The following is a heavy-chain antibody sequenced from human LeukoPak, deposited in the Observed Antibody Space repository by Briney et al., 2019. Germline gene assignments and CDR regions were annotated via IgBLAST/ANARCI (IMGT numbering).Heavy chain of an antibody. D-gene: IGHD1-26*01. CDR1: GFTFSSYS. V-gene: IGHV3-21*01. Sequence: GGSLRLSCAASGFTFSSYSMNWVRQAPGKGLEWVSSLSTSSSYIYYADSVKGRFTVSRHNAKNSLYLRMNSLRAEDTAVYYCARDDGSYSRSPGFDSWGQGTLVTVSS. CDR2: LSTSSSYI. CDR3: ARDDGSYSRSPGFDS. J-gene: IGHJ4*02.